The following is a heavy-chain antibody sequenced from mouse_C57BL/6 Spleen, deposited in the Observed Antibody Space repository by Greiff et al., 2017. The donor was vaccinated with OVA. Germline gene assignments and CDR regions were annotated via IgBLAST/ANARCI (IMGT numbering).Heavy chain of an antibody. CDR3: ARGSLELRYPAWFAY. CDR2: IYPGNGDT. Sequence: QVQLKESGAELVRPGASVKMSCKASGYTFTSYNMHWVKQTPRQGLEWIGAIYPGNGDTSYNQKFKGKATLTVDKSSSTAYMQLSSLTSEDSAVYFCARGSLELRYPAWFAYWGQGTLVTVSA. CDR1: GYTFTSYN. J-gene: IGHJ3*01. V-gene: IGHV1-12*01. D-gene: IGHD1-1*01.